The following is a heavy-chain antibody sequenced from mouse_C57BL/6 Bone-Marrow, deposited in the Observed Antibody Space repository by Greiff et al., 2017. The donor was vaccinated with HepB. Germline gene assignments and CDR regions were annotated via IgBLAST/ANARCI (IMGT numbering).Heavy chain of an antibody. J-gene: IGHJ1*03. Sequence: EVHLVESGEGLVKPGGSLKLSCAASGFTFSSYAMSWVRQTPEKRLEWVAYISSGGDYIYYADTVKGRFTISRDNARNTLYLQMSSLKSEDTAMYYCTREITTVVASDGYFDVWGTGTTVTVSS. CDR3: TREITTVVASDGYFDV. CDR2: ISSGGDYI. CDR1: GFTFSSYA. V-gene: IGHV5-9-1*02. D-gene: IGHD1-1*01.